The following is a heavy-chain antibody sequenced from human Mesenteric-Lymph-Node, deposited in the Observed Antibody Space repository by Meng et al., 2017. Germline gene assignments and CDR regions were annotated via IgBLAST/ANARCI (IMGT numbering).Heavy chain of an antibody. D-gene: IGHD2/OR15-2a*01. V-gene: IGHV3-48*03. CDR1: GFSFSSYE. CDR3: TRETVPSTQRQSDY. Sequence: GESLKISCVASGFSFSSYEMNWVRQPPGKGLEWLSYITSAATNIYYADSVKGRFTISRDNAKNSLYLQMNTLRAEDTALYFCTRETVPSTQRQSDYWGQGTLVTVSS. J-gene: IGHJ4*02. CDR2: ITSAATNI.